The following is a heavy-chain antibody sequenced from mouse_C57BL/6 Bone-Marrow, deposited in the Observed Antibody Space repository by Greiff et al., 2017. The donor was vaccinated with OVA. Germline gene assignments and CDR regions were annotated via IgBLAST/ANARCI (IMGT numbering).Heavy chain of an antibody. J-gene: IGHJ1*03. V-gene: IGHV1-72*01. CDR1: GYTFTSYW. D-gene: IGHD2-5*01. CDR3: ARKAYYSNYWYFDV. Sequence: QVQLQQPGAELVRPGTSVKLSCKASGYTFTSYWMHWVKQRPGRGLEWIGRIDPNSGGTKYNEKFKSKATLTVDKPSSTAYMQLSSLTSEDSAVYYCARKAYYSNYWYFDVWGTGTTVTVSS. CDR2: IDPNSGGT.